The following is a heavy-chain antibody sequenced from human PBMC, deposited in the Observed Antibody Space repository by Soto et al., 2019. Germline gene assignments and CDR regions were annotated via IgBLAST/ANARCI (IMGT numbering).Heavy chain of an antibody. CDR1: GGLFSSYP. Sequence: QEQLVQSGAEVKKPGSSVKVSCKASGGLFSSYPISWVRQVPGQWLEWMGGIIPVFQTAYYTQRFQGRVTITADESTNTAYMELRSLRSEDTASYYCARGGSGYTWFNEFWGQGALVTVS. CDR3: ARGGSGYTWFNEF. D-gene: IGHD3-22*01. CDR2: IIPVFQTA. V-gene: IGHV1-69*01. J-gene: IGHJ4*02.